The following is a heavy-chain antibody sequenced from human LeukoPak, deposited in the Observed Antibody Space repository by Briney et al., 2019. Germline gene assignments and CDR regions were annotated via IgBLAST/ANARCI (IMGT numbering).Heavy chain of an antibody. CDR3: ARDPASIPGELALNYYYYYYGMDV. CDR1: GFTFSSYS. J-gene: IGHJ6*02. Sequence: GGSLRLSCAASGFTFSSYSMNWVRQAPGKGLEWVSYISSSSSTIYYADSVKGRFTISRDNAKNSLYLQMNSLRAEDTAVYYCARDPASIPGELALNYYYYYYGMDVWGQGTTVTVSS. CDR2: ISSSSSTI. D-gene: IGHD1-26*01. V-gene: IGHV3-48*04.